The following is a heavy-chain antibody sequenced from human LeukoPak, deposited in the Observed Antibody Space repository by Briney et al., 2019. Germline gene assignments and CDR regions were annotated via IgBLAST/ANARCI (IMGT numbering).Heavy chain of an antibody. D-gene: IGHD1-14*01. CDR2: IKQDGSEK. CDR3: ARVRTGATYYFDY. Sequence: PGGSLRLSCAASGFTFSSYWMSWVRQAPGKGLEWVANIKQDGSEKYYVDSVKGRFTISRDNAKNSLYLQMNSLRAEDTAVYYCARVRTGATYYFDYWGQGTLVTVSS. J-gene: IGHJ4*02. V-gene: IGHV3-7*01. CDR1: GFTFSSYW.